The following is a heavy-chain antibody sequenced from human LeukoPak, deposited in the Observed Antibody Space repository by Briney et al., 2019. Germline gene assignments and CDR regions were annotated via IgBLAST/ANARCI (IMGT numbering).Heavy chain of an antibody. CDR1: GGSISSGDYY. J-gene: IGHJ6*02. V-gene: IGHV4-30-4*01. CDR3: AKGLGYCSSTSCYGYYYGVDV. D-gene: IGHD2-2*01. Sequence: PSETLSLTCTVSGGSISSGDYYWSWIRQLPGKGLEWIGYIYYSGSTYYNPSLKSRVTISVDTSKNQFSLKLSSVTAADTAVYYCAKGLGYCSSTSCYGYYYGVDVWGQGTTVTVSS. CDR2: IYYSGST.